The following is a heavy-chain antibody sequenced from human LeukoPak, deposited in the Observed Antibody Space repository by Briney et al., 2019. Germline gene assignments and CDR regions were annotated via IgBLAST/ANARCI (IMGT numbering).Heavy chain of an antibody. D-gene: IGHD3-10*01. CDR3: ARGTWFGDNLDY. J-gene: IGHJ4*02. Sequence: SETLSLTCTVSGGSISSYYWSWIRQPPGKGLEWIGYIYYSGSTNYNPSLKSRVTISVDTSKNQFSLKLSSVTAADTAVYYCARGTWFGDNLDYWSQGTLVTVSS. CDR1: GGSISSYY. CDR2: IYYSGST. V-gene: IGHV4-59*12.